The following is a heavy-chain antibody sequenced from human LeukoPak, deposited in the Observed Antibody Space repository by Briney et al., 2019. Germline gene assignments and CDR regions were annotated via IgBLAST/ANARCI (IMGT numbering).Heavy chain of an antibody. CDR1: GYTFTSYY. J-gene: IGHJ4*02. Sequence: ASVKVSCKASGYTFTSYYRHWVRQAPGQGLEWMGIINPSGGSTSYAQKFQGRVTMTRDTSTSTVYMELSSLRSEDTAVYYCARDTPNDSNHYYPNPIDYWGQGTLVTVSS. V-gene: IGHV1-46*01. CDR2: INPSGGST. CDR3: ARDTPNDSNHYYPNPIDY. D-gene: IGHD1-1*01.